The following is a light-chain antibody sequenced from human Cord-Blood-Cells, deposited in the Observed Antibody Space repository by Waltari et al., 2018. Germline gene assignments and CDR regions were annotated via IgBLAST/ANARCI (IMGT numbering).Light chain of an antibody. J-gene: IGKJ2*01. V-gene: IGKV2-24*01. CDR2: KSS. CDR1: QSLVDSDGNTY. Sequence: DIVMTKTPLSSPVTLGQPASISCRSSQSLVDSDGNTYLSWLQHRPGQPHRHLNNKSSNRFSGVPYRFCGSGAETDFTLKISSVEAEDVVVYYCMQATQFPYTFGQGTKLEIK. CDR3: MQATQFPYT.